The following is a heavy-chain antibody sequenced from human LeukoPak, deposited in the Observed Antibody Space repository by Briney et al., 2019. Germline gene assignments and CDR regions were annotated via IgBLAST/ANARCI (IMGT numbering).Heavy chain of an antibody. CDR1: GYSFTSYW. V-gene: IGHV5-51*01. D-gene: IGHD5-12*01. Sequence: GESLKISCKGSGYSFTSYWIGWVRRMPGKGLEWMGIIYPGDSDTRYSPSFQGQVTISADKSISTAYLQWSSLKASDTAMYYCARQGGYSGYDPYYFDYWGQGTLVTVSS. CDR2: IYPGDSDT. J-gene: IGHJ4*02. CDR3: ARQGGYSGYDPYYFDY.